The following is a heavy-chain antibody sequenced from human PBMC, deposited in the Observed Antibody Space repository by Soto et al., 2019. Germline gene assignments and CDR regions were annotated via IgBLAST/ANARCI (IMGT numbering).Heavy chain of an antibody. Sequence: PGGSLRLSCAASGFTFSSYGMHWVRQAPGKGLEWVAVISYDGSNKYYADSVKGRFTISRDNSKNTLYLQMNSLRAEDTAVYYCAKSYYDILTGLVYYYSMDVWGQGTTVTVSS. CDR2: ISYDGSNK. J-gene: IGHJ6*02. CDR3: AKSYYDILTGLVYYYSMDV. V-gene: IGHV3-30*18. CDR1: GFTFSSYG. D-gene: IGHD3-9*01.